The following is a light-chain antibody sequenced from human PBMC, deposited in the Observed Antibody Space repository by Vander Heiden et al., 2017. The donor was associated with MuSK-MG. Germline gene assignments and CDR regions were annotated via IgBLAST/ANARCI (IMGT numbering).Light chain of an antibody. J-gene: IGKJ3*01. CDR2: WAS. CDR3: QQYYSPPFT. Sequence: IMISQSPDPVGVSLGERATINCKSSQSVLYTSNNKNYLAWYQQKPGQPPKLLIYWASTRQSGVPERFSGSGSGTDFTLTINNLQGEDVAVYSCQQYYSPPFTFGPGTTLDIK. CDR1: QSVLYTSNNKNY. V-gene: IGKV4-1*01.